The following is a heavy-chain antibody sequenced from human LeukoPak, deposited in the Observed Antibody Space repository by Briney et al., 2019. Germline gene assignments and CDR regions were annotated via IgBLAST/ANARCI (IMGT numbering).Heavy chain of an antibody. D-gene: IGHD6-19*01. CDR3: AKQGGSGWNYYYGMDV. CDR1: GFTFSSYG. CDR2: ISYDGSNK. Sequence: PGGSLRLSCAASGFTFSSYGMHWVRQAPGKGLEWVAVISYDGSNKYYADSVKGRFTISRDSSKNTVYLQMNSLRAEDTAVYYCAKQGGSGWNYYYGMDVWGEGTTVTVSS. V-gene: IGHV3-30*18. J-gene: IGHJ6*04.